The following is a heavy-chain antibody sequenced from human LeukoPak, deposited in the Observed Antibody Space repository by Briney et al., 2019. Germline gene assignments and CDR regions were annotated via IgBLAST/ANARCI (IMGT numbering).Heavy chain of an antibody. V-gene: IGHV3-33*06. CDR1: GFTFSSYG. J-gene: IGHJ4*02. D-gene: IGHD3-22*01. CDR2: IWYDGSNK. CDR3: AKDWRSSGYYYDGPLFDY. Sequence: GGSLRLSCAASGFTFSSYGMHWVRQAPGKGLEWVAVIWYDGSNKYYADSVKGRFTISRDNSKNTLYLQMNSLRAEDTAVYYCAKDWRSSGYYYDGPLFDYWGQGTLVTVSS.